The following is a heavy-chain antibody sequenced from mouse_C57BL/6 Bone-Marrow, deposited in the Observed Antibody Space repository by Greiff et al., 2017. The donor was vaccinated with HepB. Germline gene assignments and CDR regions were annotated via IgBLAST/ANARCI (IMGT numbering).Heavy chain of an antibody. CDR3: ARSGGSCCYALYFDY. V-gene: IGHV1-81*01. D-gene: IGHD6-5*01. CDR1: GYTFTSYG. CDR2: IYTRSGNT. J-gene: IGHJ2*01. Sequence: QVQLQQSGAELARPGASVKLSCKASGYTFTSYGISWVNQTTGKSLEWIGEIYTRSGNTYYHEKFKGKVTLTADKSSSTAYMELRSLTSEDSAVYFCARSGGSCCYALYFDYWGQGTTLTVSS.